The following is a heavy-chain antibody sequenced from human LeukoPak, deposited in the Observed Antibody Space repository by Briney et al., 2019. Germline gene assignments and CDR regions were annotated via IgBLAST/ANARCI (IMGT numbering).Heavy chain of an antibody. Sequence: PGGSLRLFCAASGFTFSSYGMQWVRQAPGKGLEWVAVIWYDGSNKYYADSVKGRFTISRDNSKNTLYLQMNSLRAEDTAVYYCAREGLAYYYGSGTDNWFDPWSQGTLVTVSS. CDR2: IWYDGSNK. J-gene: IGHJ5*02. CDR3: AREGLAYYYGSGTDNWFDP. D-gene: IGHD3-10*01. V-gene: IGHV3-33*01. CDR1: GFTFSSYG.